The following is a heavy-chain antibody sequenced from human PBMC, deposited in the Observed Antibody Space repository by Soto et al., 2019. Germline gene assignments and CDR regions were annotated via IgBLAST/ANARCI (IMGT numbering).Heavy chain of an antibody. CDR2: IYPRGGTT. V-gene: IGHV1-46*04. J-gene: IGHJ6*02. CDR1: GYNFTSHY. CDR3: ARVGYSSTGTTFHYHGLDV. D-gene: IGHD3-22*01. Sequence: SVKVSCKASGYNFTSHYMPWVRQAPGQGLESMGIIYPRGGTTIYAQKLQGRVTMTRETSTHTFYMELSSLRSEDTAMYYCARVGYSSTGTTFHYHGLDVWAQGTTVPVSS.